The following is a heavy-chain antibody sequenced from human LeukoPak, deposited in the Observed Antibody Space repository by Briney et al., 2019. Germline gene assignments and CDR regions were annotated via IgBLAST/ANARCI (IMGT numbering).Heavy chain of an antibody. CDR3: AREDDYGDGGFDY. Sequence: ASVKVSCRASGYTFTGYYMHWVRQAPGQGLEWMGWINPNSGGTNYAQKFQGRVTMTRDTSTSTVYMELSSLRSEDTAVYYCAREDDYGDGGFDYWGQGTLVTVSS. D-gene: IGHD4-17*01. J-gene: IGHJ4*02. CDR2: INPNSGGT. CDR1: GYTFTGYY. V-gene: IGHV1-2*02.